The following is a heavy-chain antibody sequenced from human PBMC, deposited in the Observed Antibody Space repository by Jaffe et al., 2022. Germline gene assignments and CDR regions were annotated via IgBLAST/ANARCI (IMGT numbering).Heavy chain of an antibody. J-gene: IGHJ4*02. CDR3: ARDLPLYTDCSSTSCSFYYFDY. CDR1: GYTFTSYG. Sequence: QVQLVQSGAEVKKPGASVKVSCKASGYTFTSYGISWVRQAPGQGLEWMGWISAYNGNTNYAQKLQGRVTMTTDTSTSTAYMELRSLRSDDTAVYYCARDLPLYTDCSSTSCSFYYFDYWGQGTLVTVSS. D-gene: IGHD2-2*01. CDR2: ISAYNGNT. V-gene: IGHV1-18*01.